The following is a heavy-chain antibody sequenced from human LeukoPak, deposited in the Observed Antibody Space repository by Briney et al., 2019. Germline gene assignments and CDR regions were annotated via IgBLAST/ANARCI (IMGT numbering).Heavy chain of an antibody. CDR2: ISGSGGST. D-gene: IGHD6-19*01. V-gene: IGHV3-23*01. Sequence: GGSLRLSCAASGFTFSSYAMSWVRQAPGKGLEWVSVISGSGGSTYYADSVKGRFTISRDNSKNTLYLQMNSLRAEDTAVYYCAKDKQWLVRKVEFDYWGQGTLVTVSS. CDR3: AKDKQWLVRKVEFDY. J-gene: IGHJ4*02. CDR1: GFTFSSYA.